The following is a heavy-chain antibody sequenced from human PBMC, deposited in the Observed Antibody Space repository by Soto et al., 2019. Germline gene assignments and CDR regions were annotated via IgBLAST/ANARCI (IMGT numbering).Heavy chain of an antibody. D-gene: IGHD6-6*01. CDR2: MNPNSGNT. V-gene: IGHV1-8*01. Sequence: GASVKVSCKASGYTFTSYDINWVRQATGQGLEWMGWMNPNSGNTGYAQKFQGRVTMTKNTLYLQMNSLRAEDTAVYYCAKDFIPRIAARPIRVNWFDPWGQGTLVTVSS. CDR1: GYTFTSYD. CDR3: AKDFIPRIAARPIRVNWFDP. J-gene: IGHJ5*02.